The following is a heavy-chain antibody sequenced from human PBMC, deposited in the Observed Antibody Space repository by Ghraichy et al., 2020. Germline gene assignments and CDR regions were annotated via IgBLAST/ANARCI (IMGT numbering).Heavy chain of an antibody. CDR3: ARESIVGATNDY. V-gene: IGHV3-33*01. CDR1: GFTFSSYG. Sequence: GGSLRLSCAASGFTFSSYGMHWVRQAPGKGLEWVAVICYDGSNEYYADSVKGRFTISRDNSKNTLYLQMNRLRAEDTADYHCARESIVGATNDYWGQGTRVTVAS. D-gene: IGHD1-26*01. J-gene: IGHJ4*02. CDR2: ICYDGSNE.